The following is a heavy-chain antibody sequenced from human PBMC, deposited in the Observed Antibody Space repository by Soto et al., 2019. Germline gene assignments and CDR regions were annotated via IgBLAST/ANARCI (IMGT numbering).Heavy chain of an antibody. J-gene: IGHJ6*02. D-gene: IGHD2-2*01. Sequence: QLQLQESGPRLVKPSETLSLTCSVSGGSISSSSYSWGWIRQPPGKGLEWIGTIYYSGSTHYNPSREGGVAISADTPDNQLSLRLSSVTAADTAVYYCGRQPGHCGSTTCFGYYSVDVWGQGTTVTVS. V-gene: IGHV4-39*01. CDR2: IYYSGST. CDR1: GGSISSSSYS. CDR3: GRQPGHCGSTTCFGYYSVDV.